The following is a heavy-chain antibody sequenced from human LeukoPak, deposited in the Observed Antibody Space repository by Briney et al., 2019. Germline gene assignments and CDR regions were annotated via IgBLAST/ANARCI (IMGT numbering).Heavy chain of an antibody. D-gene: IGHD6-13*01. CDR2: ISGSGGST. CDR3: ARDQGAAGDY. CDR1: GFTFSSYA. Sequence: GGSLRLSCAASGFTFSSYAMSWVRQAPGKGLEWVLAISGSGGSTYYADSVKGRFTISRDNSKNTLYLQMNSLRAEDTALYYCARDQGAAGDYWGQGTLVTVSS. V-gene: IGHV3-23*01. J-gene: IGHJ4*02.